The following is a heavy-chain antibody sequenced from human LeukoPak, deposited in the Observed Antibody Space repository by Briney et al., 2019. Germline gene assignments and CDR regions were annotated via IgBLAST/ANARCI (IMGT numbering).Heavy chain of an antibody. CDR1: GGSISSYY. CDR2: IYYIGST. V-gene: IGHV4-59*01. D-gene: IGHD6-13*01. Sequence: PSETLSLTWTVSGGSISSYYWSWIRQPPGKGLEWVGYIYYIGSTNYNPSLKSRVTISVDTSKNQFSLKLSSVTAADTAVYYCARDLSSSSWTGAYYYYGMDVWGQGTTVTVSS. CDR3: ARDLSSSSWTGAYYYYGMDV. J-gene: IGHJ6*02.